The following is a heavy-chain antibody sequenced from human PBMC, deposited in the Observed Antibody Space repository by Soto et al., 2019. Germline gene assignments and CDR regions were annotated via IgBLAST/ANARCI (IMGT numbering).Heavy chain of an antibody. J-gene: IGHJ6*02. D-gene: IGHD6-13*01. Sequence: SETLSLTCTVSGGSISSSSYYWGWIRQPPGKGLEWIGSINHSGSTNYNPSLKSRVTISVDTSKNQFSLKLSSVTAADTAVYYCARVCGSSWYYYYYGMDVWGQGTTVTVSS. V-gene: IGHV4-39*07. CDR2: INHSGST. CDR1: GGSISSSSYY. CDR3: ARVCGSSWYYYYYGMDV.